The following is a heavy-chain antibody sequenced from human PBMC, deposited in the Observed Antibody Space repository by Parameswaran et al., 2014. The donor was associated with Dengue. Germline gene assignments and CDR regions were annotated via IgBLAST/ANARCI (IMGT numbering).Heavy chain of an antibody. V-gene: IGHV1-46*01. J-gene: IGHJ1*01. CDR3: ARDAAAASLQH. D-gene: IGHD6-13*01. Sequence: WVRQAPGQGLEWMGIINPSGGSTSYAQKFQGRVTMTRDTSTSTVYMELSSLRSEDTAVYYCARDAAAASLQHWGQGTLVTVSS. CDR2: INPSGGST.